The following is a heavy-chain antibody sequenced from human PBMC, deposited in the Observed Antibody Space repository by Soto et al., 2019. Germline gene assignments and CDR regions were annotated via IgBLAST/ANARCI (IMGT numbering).Heavy chain of an antibody. CDR1: GFTFDDYA. Sequence: SLRLSCAASGFTFDDYAMHWVRQAPGKGLEWVSGISWNSGNIGYADSVKGRFTISRDNAKNSLYLQMNSLRAEDTALYYCAKAHRYNWNPDAFDIWGQGTMVNVSS. CDR3: AKAHRYNWNPDAFDI. V-gene: IGHV3-9*01. D-gene: IGHD1-20*01. CDR2: ISWNSGNI. J-gene: IGHJ3*02.